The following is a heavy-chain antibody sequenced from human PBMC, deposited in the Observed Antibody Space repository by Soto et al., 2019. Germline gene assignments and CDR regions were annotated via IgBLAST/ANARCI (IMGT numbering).Heavy chain of an antibody. CDR2: IDHSGNT. CDR1: TESFSHYY. V-gene: IGHV4-34*01. J-gene: IGHJ4*02. D-gene: IGHD2-15*01. Sequence: QVQLQQWGAGLLKPSETLSLTCAVKTESFSHYYWIWIRQYPEKGLEWIGEIDHSGNTNYSPSLKSRGTLSVDTSKNQFSLKLNSVTATDTAEYYCVGGRSRLVGLDYWGQGNLVTVSS. CDR3: VGGRSRLVGLDY.